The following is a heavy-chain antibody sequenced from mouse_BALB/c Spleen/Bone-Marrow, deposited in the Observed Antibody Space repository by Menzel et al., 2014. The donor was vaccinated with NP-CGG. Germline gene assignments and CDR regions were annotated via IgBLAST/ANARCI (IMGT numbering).Heavy chain of an antibody. V-gene: IGHV1-54*03. CDR1: GYAFTIYL. CDR3: ARLGRDYFDH. Sequence: QVQLQQSGAELVRPGTSVKVSCKASGYAFTIYLIEWIKQRPGQGLEWIGVINPGSGGSNYNEKFKGKATLTADKSSSTAYMQLSNLTSDDSAVYFCARLGRDYFDHGGQGTTLTVSS. D-gene: IGHD4-1*01. J-gene: IGHJ2*01. CDR2: INPGSGGS.